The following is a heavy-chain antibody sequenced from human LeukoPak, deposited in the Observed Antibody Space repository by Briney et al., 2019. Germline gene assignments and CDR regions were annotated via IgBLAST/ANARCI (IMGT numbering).Heavy chain of an antibody. CDR2: ISAVGDT. CDR1: GFTVSSSY. V-gene: IGHV3-53*01. D-gene: IGHD1-14*01. CDR3: ARDPVPEF. Sequence: PGGSLRLSCGGSGFTVSSSYMNWVRQAPGKGLECVSVISAVGDTNYADSVKGRFTMSRDISKNTRYLQMNSLRADDTAVYYCARDPVPEFWGQGTKVTVSS. J-gene: IGHJ3*01.